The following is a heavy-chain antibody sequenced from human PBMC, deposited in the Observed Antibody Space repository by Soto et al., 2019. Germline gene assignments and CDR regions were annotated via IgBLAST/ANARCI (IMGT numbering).Heavy chain of an antibody. CDR3: ATYDATGHKY. V-gene: IGHV4-30-4*08. D-gene: IGHD2-15*01. CDR2: IYYIGNT. J-gene: IGHJ4*02. CDR1: GVSIDSGDYY. Sequence: SLSITCPVSGVSIDSGDYYWSWIRQLPGKGLEWSGYIYYIGNTYYNPSLESRVTISVDTSKNQFSLKLRSVTAADTGVYFCATYDATGHKYWGPGTPVTVSS.